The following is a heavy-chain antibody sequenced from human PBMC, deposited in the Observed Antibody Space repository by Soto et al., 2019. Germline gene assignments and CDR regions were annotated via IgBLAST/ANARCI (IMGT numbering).Heavy chain of an antibody. Sequence: GGSLRLSCAASGFTFSFYAMQWVRQAPGKGLEWVAVISYNGRNKHHVDSVKGRFTISRDNSQDTLYLQMDSLRPDDTAVYYCARQAKIGDRSQFYFDSWGQGTLVTVSS. D-gene: IGHD3-16*01. CDR1: GFTFSFYA. CDR2: ISYNGRNK. CDR3: ARQAKIGDRSQFYFDS. V-gene: IGHV3-30*04. J-gene: IGHJ4*02.